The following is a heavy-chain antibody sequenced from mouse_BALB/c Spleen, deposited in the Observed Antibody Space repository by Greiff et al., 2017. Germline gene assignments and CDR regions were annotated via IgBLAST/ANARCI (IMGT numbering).Heavy chain of an antibody. J-gene: IGHJ2*01. V-gene: IGHV3-2*02. CDR2: ISYSGST. CDR1: GYSITSDYA. CDR3: ARRDLHYFDY. Sequence: EVKLQESGPGLVKPSQSLSLTCTVTGYSITSDYAWNWIRQFPGNKLEWMGYISYSGSTSYNPSLKSRISITRDTSKNQFFLQLNSVTTEDTATYYCARRDLHYFDYWGQGTTLTVSS. D-gene: IGHD5-1*01.